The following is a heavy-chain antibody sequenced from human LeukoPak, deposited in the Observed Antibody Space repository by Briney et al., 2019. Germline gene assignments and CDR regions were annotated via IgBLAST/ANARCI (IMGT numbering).Heavy chain of an antibody. CDR3: AKDYVSGDGYWDFDY. V-gene: IGHV3-30*02. D-gene: IGHD5-24*01. CDR2: IRYDGSNK. CDR1: GFTFSSYG. Sequence: AGGSLRLSCAASGFTFSSYGMHWVRQAPGKGLEWVAFIRYDGSNKYYADSVKGRFTISRDNSKNTLYLQMNSLRAEDTAVYYCAKDYVSGDGYWDFDYWGQGTLVTVSS. J-gene: IGHJ4*02.